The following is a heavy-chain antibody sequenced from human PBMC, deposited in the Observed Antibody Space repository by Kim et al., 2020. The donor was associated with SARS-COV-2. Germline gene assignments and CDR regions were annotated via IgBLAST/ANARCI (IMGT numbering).Heavy chain of an antibody. CDR2: IHHSGNT. D-gene: IGHD1-1*01. J-gene: IGHJ4*02. V-gene: IGHV4-39*01. CDR1: GGSLTRGTYY. CDR3: SSSTGAEIDF. Sequence: SETLSLTCTVSGGSLTRGTYYWGWLRQPPGKGLEWIGSIHHSGNTYYNASLKSRVTISVDTSENQFSLRLSSVTAADTAVFYCSSSTGAEIDFWGQGTLVTVSS.